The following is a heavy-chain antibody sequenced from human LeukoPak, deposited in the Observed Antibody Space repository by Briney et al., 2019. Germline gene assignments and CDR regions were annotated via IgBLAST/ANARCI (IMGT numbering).Heavy chain of an antibody. CDR2: IRRKTDGGTA. Sequence: GGCLRLSCEAPGFPFTNSWVSWGRPAPGEGLGGGGRIRRKTDGGTADYAAPVMGRFTISRDDSNNTLYLQMNSLKTEDTAVYYCTSGFCSSASCYAWGRGTLVIVSS. CDR3: TSGFCSSASCYA. CDR1: GFPFTNSW. D-gene: IGHD2-2*01. J-gene: IGHJ4*02. V-gene: IGHV3-15*01.